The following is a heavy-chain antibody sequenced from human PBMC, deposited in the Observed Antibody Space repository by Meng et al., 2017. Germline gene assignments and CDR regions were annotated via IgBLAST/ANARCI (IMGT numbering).Heavy chain of an antibody. Sequence: GSLRLSCTVSGGSISSYYWSWIRQPPGKGLEWIGYIYYSGSTNYNPSLKSRVAISVDTSKNQFSLKLSSVTAADTAVYYSASLHYGQYYFDYWGQGTLVTVSS. J-gene: IGHJ4*02. CDR3: ASLHYGQYYFDY. CDR2: IYYSGST. V-gene: IGHV4-59*01. D-gene: IGHD4-17*01. CDR1: GGSISSYY.